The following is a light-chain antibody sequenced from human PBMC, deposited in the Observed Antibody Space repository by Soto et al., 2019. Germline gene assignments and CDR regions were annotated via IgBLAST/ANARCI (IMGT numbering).Light chain of an antibody. CDR2: GAS. CDR1: QSVTSNY. Sequence: EIVLTQSPGTLSLSPGERATLSCRASQSVTSNYLAWYQQKPGQAPRLLIYGASSRATGIPDRFSGSGSGTDFTLTINRLEPEDFAVYYCQQHAGSPLTFGPGTKVDIK. V-gene: IGKV3-20*01. CDR3: QQHAGSPLT. J-gene: IGKJ3*01.